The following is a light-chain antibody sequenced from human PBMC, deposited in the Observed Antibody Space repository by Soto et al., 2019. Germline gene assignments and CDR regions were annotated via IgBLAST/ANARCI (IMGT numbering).Light chain of an antibody. V-gene: IGKV3-11*01. CDR2: DAS. Sequence: EIVMTQSPATLSLSPGERATLSCRASQSVSNYLAWYQQKPGQAPRLLIYDASNRATGILARFSGSGSGTDFTLTISSLEPEDFAVYFCQQRSHWPPITFGQGTRLEIK. CDR1: QSVSNY. J-gene: IGKJ5*01. CDR3: QQRSHWPPIT.